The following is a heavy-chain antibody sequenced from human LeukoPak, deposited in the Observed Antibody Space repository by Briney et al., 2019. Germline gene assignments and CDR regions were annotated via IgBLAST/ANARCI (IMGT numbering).Heavy chain of an antibody. V-gene: IGHV4-34*01. D-gene: IGHD4-23*01. J-gene: IGHJ4*02. CDR3: ARDRLRWPKIDY. CDR2: INHSGST. Sequence: PSETLSLTCAVYGGSFSGYYWSWIRQPPGKGLEWIGEINHSGSTNYNPSLKSRVTISVDTSKNQFSLKLNSVTAADTAVYYCARDRLRWPKIDYWGQGILVTVSS. CDR1: GGSFSGYY.